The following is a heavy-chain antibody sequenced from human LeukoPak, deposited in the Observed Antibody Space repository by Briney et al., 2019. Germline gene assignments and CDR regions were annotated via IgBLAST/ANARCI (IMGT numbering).Heavy chain of an antibody. J-gene: IGHJ4*02. Sequence: PGGSLRLSCAASGFTFSSYSMNWVRQAPGKGLEWVSYISSSSSTIYYADSVKGRFTISRDNAKNSLYLQMNSLRAEDTAVYYCARARPIPDYWGQGTLVTDSS. CDR1: GFTFSSYS. CDR3: ARARPIPDY. V-gene: IGHV3-48*04. CDR2: ISSSSSTI. D-gene: IGHD2-2*01.